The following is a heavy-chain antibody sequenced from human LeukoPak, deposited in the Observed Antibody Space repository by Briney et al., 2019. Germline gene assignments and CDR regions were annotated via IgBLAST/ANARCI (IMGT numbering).Heavy chain of an antibody. J-gene: IGHJ5*02. Sequence: PSETLSLTCTVSGGSISSYYWSWIRQPPGKGLEWIGYIYYSGSTNYNPSLKSRVTISVETSKNKISLKLSSMTAEDTAVYYCASTWFITMFRGVSYNSFDLWGQGTLVTVSS. CDR1: GGSISSYY. CDR3: ASTWFITMFRGVSYNSFDL. V-gene: IGHV4-59*08. D-gene: IGHD3-10*01. CDR2: IYYSGST.